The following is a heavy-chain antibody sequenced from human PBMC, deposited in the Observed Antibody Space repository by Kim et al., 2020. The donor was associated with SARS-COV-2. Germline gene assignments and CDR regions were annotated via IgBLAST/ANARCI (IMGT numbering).Heavy chain of an antibody. CDR3: VRGYCSSTSCSPYGMDV. CDR2: ISSNGGST. J-gene: IGHJ6*02. Sequence: GGSLRLSCSASGFTFSSYAMHWVRQAPGKGLEYVSAISSNGGSTYYADSVKGRFTISRDNSKNTLYLQMSSLRAEDTAVYYCVRGYCSSTSCSPYGMDVWGQGTTVTGSS. V-gene: IGHV3-64D*06. D-gene: IGHD2-2*01. CDR1: GFTFSSYA.